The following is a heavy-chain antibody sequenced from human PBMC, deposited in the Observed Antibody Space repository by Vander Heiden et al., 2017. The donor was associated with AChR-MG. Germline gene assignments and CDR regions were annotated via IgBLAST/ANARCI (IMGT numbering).Heavy chain of an antibody. J-gene: IGHJ4*02. CDR2: ISSGSTYI. D-gene: IGHD1-20*01. Sequence: EVQLVESGGGMVEPGGSLTLSCAASGFTFSIYSLNWVRQAPGKGLEWVSSISSGSTYIYYADSLKGRFTISRDNAKNSLFLQVSGLTAEDTAVYYCARGPTSGISGTLYFDSWGQGTLLTVSS. V-gene: IGHV3-21*01. CDR1: GFTFSIYS. CDR3: ARGPTSGISGTLYFDS.